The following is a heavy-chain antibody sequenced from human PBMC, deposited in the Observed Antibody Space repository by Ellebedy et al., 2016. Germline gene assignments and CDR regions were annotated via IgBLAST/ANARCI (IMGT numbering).Heavy chain of an antibody. CDR1: GFIVSSNY. D-gene: IGHD1-26*01. V-gene: IGHV3-53*01. CDR2: IYSGGST. CDR3: ARNPSGSHYG. J-gene: IGHJ4*02. Sequence: GGSLRLSCAASGFIVSSNYMSWVRQAPGKGLEWVSLIYSGGSTYYADSVKGRFTISRDNSKNTLYLQMNSLRAEDTAVYYCARNPSGSHYGWGRGTLVTVSS.